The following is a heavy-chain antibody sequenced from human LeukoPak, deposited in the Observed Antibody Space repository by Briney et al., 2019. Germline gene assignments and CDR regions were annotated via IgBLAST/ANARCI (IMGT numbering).Heavy chain of an antibody. CDR1: GFTFSSYG. D-gene: IGHD1-26*01. Sequence: TGGSLRLSCAASGFTFSSYGMHWVRQAPGKGLEWVAVISYDGSNKYYADSVKGRFTISRDNSKNTLYLQMNSLRAEDTAVYYCAKSSGSYHHFDYWGQGTLVTVSS. V-gene: IGHV3-30*18. J-gene: IGHJ4*02. CDR2: ISYDGSNK. CDR3: AKSSGSYHHFDY.